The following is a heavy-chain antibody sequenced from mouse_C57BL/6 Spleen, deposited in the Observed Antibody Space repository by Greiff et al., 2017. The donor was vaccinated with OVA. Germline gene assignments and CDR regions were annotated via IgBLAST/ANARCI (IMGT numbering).Heavy chain of an antibody. CDR3: TRAGTWGYFDY. V-gene: IGHV1-15*01. Sequence: QVHVKQSGAELVRPGASVTLSCKASGYTFTDYEMHWVKQTPVHGLEWIGAIDPETGGTAYNQKFKGKAILTADKSSSTAYMELRSLTSEDSAVYYCTRAGTWGYFDYWGQGTTLTVSS. CDR1: GYTFTDYE. CDR2: IDPETGGT. J-gene: IGHJ2*01. D-gene: IGHD2-14*01.